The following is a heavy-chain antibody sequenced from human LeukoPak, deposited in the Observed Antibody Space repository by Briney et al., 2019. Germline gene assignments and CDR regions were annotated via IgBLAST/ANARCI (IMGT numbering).Heavy chain of an antibody. CDR2: IKQDGSEK. J-gene: IGHJ4*02. D-gene: IGHD3-10*01. CDR3: ARVSVRGVLPPYFDY. CDR1: GFTFSSSW. Sequence: PGGSLRLSCAASGFTFSSSWMTWVRQAPGKGLEWVANIKQDGSEKYYVDSVKGRFTISRDNAKNSLYLQMNSLRAEDTAVYYCARVSVRGVLPPYFDYWGQGTLVTVSS. V-gene: IGHV3-7*01.